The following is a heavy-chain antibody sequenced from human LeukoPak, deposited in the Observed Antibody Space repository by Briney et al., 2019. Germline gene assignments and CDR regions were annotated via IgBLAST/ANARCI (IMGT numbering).Heavy chain of an antibody. J-gene: IGHJ3*02. CDR2: ISGTSDTT. V-gene: IGHV3-23*01. CDR3: AKADATIGGAFDI. D-gene: IGHD3-3*01. CDR1: GFIFKNYA. Sequence: PGGSLRLSCAASGFIFKNYAMSWVRQAPGKGLEWVSIISGTSDTTRYGDSVRGRFTTSRDNPRNTLYLQMNSLRVDHTAVYYCAKADATIGGAFDIWGQGTMVTVSS.